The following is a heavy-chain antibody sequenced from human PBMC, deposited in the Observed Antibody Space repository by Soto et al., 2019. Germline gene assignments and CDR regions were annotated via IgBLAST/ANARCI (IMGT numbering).Heavy chain of an antibody. D-gene: IGHD4-17*01. CDR1: GGSIRDYF. CDR2: IYYSGRT. J-gene: IGHJ4*02. Sequence: SETLSLTCTVSGGSIRDYFWTWIRQPPGKGLEWIGYIYYSGRTNYNPSLKSRVSISVDTSKNHFSLQLRSVTAADTAVYYCARVGGDDVGDSVGFDYWGQGRLVTVSS. V-gene: IGHV4-59*01. CDR3: ARVGGDDVGDSVGFDY.